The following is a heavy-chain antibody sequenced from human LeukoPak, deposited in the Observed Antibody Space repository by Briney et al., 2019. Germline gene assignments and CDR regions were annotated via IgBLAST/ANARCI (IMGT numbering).Heavy chain of an antibody. CDR3: ASRDKGYYYGMDV. CDR1: GFTVSSNY. CDR2: LYSGGST. V-gene: IGHV3-66*01. D-gene: IGHD5-24*01. J-gene: IGHJ6*02. Sequence: QPGGSLRLSCAASGFTVSSNYMSWVRQAPGKGLDWVSLLYSGGSTYYADFVKGRFTISRDNSKNTLYLQMNSLRAEDTAVYYCASRDKGYYYGMDVWGQGTTVTVSS.